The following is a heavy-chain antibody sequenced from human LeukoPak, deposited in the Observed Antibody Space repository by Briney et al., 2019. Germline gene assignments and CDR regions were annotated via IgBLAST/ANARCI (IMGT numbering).Heavy chain of an antibody. Sequence: GGSLRLSCAPSGFTFSRHGMHWVRQAPGKGLEWVAIISNDGSRKYYAHSVEGRFTISRDNSKNTLYLQMDSLRAEDTAVYYCARDRAWNYYDYWGQGTLVTVSS. J-gene: IGHJ4*02. CDR3: ARDRAWNYYDY. CDR2: ISNDGSRK. V-gene: IGHV3-30*03. D-gene: IGHD3-3*01. CDR1: GFTFSRHG.